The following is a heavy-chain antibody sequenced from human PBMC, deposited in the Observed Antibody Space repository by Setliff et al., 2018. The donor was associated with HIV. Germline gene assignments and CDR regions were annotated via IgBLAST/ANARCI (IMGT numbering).Heavy chain of an antibody. J-gene: IGHJ4*02. CDR3: ARLMYSSGPGSFDY. V-gene: IGHV3-23*01. CDR2: ISGTGYSM. CDR1: GFTFSSYG. Sequence: PGGSLRLSCAASGFTFSSYGMTWVRQAPGKGLEWVSAISGTGYSMSYADSVKGRFTISRDNAKNSLYLQMNSLRAEGTAVYYCARLMYSSGPGSFDYWGQGTLVTVSS. D-gene: IGHD6-19*01.